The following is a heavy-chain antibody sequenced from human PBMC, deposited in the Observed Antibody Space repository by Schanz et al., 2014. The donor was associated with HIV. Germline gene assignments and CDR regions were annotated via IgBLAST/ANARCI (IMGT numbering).Heavy chain of an antibody. Sequence: VQLVESGGGVVQPGRSLRLSCAASGFTFSIYGMHWVRQAPGKGLEWVSSISSGSSYIYYADSVKGRFTISRDNAKNSLYLQMNSLRAEDTAVYYCARDKGDNWAGYYYYYSMDVWGQGTTVIVSS. D-gene: IGHD1-20*01. CDR3: ARDKGDNWAGYYYYYSMDV. V-gene: IGHV3-21*01. CDR1: GFTFSIYG. CDR2: ISSGSSYI. J-gene: IGHJ6*02.